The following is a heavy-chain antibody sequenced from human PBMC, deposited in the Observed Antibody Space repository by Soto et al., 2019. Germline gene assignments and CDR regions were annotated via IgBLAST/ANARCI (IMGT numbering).Heavy chain of an antibody. J-gene: IGHJ4*02. V-gene: IGHV3-11*05. CDR1: GFTFSNHY. CDR3: ARLRLTGYFDY. CDR2: VSTSSSYT. Sequence: QVQLVESGGGLVKPGGSLRLSCVASGFTFSNHYMTGIRQAPGKGLEWLSYVSTSSSYTNYADSVKGRFTISRDNAMNSLYLQMNSLRAEDTAVYYCARLRLTGYFDYWGQGTLVTVSS.